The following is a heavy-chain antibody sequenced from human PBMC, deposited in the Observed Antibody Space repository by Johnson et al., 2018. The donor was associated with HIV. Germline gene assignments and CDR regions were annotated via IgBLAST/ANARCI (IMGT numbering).Heavy chain of an antibody. D-gene: IGHD6-19*01. Sequence: QVQLVESGGGVVQPGRSLRLSCAASGFTFSSYGMHWVRQAPGKVLEWVAAIWYDGSNKYYADSVKGRFTISRDNSKNTLYLQMNSLRAEDTAVYYCAKDQAIAVAYDAFDIWGQGTMVTVSS. J-gene: IGHJ3*02. CDR3: AKDQAIAVAYDAFDI. CDR2: IWYDGSNK. V-gene: IGHV3-33*06. CDR1: GFTFSSYG.